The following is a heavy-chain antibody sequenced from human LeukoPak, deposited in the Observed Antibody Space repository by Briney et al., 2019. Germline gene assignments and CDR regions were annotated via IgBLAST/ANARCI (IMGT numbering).Heavy chain of an antibody. V-gene: IGHV1-18*01. J-gene: IGHJ6*02. Sequence: ASVKVSCKASGYTFTSYGISWVRQAPGQGLEWMGWISAYNGNTNYAQKLQGRVTMTTDTSTSTDYMELRSLRSDDTAVYYCARAFDGYSGYGYSGGIDVWGQGTTVTVSS. CDR3: ARAFDGYSGYGYSGGIDV. CDR2: ISAYNGNT. D-gene: IGHD5-12*01. CDR1: GYTFTSYG.